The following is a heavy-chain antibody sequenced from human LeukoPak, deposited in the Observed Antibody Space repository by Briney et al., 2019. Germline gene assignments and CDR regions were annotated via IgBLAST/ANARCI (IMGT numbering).Heavy chain of an antibody. D-gene: IGHD5-24*01. CDR2: INPSADST. V-gene: IGHV1-46*01. CDR1: GYTFTRYY. CDR3: ARGRDGYNRDAFDI. Sequence: ASVKVSCKASGYTFTRYYMHWVRQAPAQGLEGMGVINPSADSTSYTQMFQGRVSMTRDTSTRTVYMDLSSLRSEDTAVYYCARGRDGYNRDAFDIWGQGTVVTVSS. J-gene: IGHJ3*02.